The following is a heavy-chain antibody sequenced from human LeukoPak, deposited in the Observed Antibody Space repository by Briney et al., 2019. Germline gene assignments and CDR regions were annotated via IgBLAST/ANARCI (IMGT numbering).Heavy chain of an antibody. V-gene: IGHV4-34*01. J-gene: IGHJ6*02. CDR1: GGSFMGYY. CDR2: INHSGST. D-gene: IGHD1-26*01. Sequence: PSETLSLTCAVYGGSFMGYYWSWIRQPPGKGRDWIGEINHSGSTNYNPSLKSRVTISVDTSKNQFSLKLSSVTAADTAVYYCARGGSYYHYYYGMDVWGQGTTVTVSS. CDR3: ARGGSYYHYYYGMDV.